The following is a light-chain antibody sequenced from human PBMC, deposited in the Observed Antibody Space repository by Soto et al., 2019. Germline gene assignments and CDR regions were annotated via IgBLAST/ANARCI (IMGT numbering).Light chain of an antibody. Sequence: QSALTQPPSASGSPGQSVTISCTGTSSDVGGYTYVSWYQQHPGKAPKLIIYEVSERPSGVPDRFSVSKSGNTASLAVSGLQAADEADYYCSSYAGNKNVVFGGGTKLTVL. CDR2: EVS. CDR3: SSYAGNKNVV. J-gene: IGLJ2*01. CDR1: SSDVGGYTY. V-gene: IGLV2-8*01.